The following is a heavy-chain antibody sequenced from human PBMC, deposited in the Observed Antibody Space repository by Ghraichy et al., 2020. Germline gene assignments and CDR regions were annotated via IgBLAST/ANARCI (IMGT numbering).Heavy chain of an antibody. V-gene: IGHV1-8*01. CDR1: GYTFTSYD. CDR3: ARFAGIEAPGTVAFDS. J-gene: IGHJ4*02. D-gene: IGHD6-13*01. Sequence: ASVKVSCKNSGYTFTSYDNNWVQQAPGQGLEWMGWKNPNSGNTGYAQKFQGRITMTRDTSTSTAYMELSRLSAEATAVFYCARFAGIEAPGTVAFDSWGQGTLVTVSA. CDR2: KNPNSGNT.